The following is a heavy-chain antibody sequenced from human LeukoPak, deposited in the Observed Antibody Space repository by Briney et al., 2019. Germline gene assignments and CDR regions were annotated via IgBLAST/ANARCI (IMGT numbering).Heavy chain of an antibody. CDR1: GGSISSGSYY. J-gene: IGHJ3*02. V-gene: IGHV4-61*02. D-gene: IGHD3-3*01. CDR2: IYTSGST. Sequence: SETLSLTCTVSGGSISSGSYYWSWIRQPAGKGLEWIGRIYTSGSTNYNPSLKSRVTISVDTSKNQFSLKLSSVTAAGTAVYYCAREEALRFLEWKGDAFDIWGQGTMVTVSS. CDR3: AREEALRFLEWKGDAFDI.